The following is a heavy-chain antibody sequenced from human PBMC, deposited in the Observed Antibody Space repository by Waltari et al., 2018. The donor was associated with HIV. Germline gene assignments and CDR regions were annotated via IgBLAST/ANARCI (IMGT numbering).Heavy chain of an antibody. D-gene: IGHD4-4*01. J-gene: IGHJ5*02. V-gene: IGHV4-39*01. CDR1: GGSMTSSSYY. Sequence: QLQLQGSGPGLVKSSETLSLTCTVSGGSMTSSSYYWGWTGHPPGKGLEWIGRMSYSGSTYHNPSLRSRLTISVDTSKNQFSLKLTSVTAADTAVYYCARSFSGYSNYFDPWGQGTLVTVSS. CDR3: ARSFSGYSNYFDP. CDR2: MSYSGST.